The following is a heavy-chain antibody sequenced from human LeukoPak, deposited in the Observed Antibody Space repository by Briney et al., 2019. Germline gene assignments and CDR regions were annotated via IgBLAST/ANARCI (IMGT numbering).Heavy chain of an antibody. V-gene: IGHV3-48*03. J-gene: IGHJ4*02. D-gene: IGHD6-19*01. Sequence: GGSLRLSCAASGFTFSSYEMNWVRQARGKALEWVSKISSSGSAIYYADSVKGRFTISRDNAKSTLYLQMNSLRAEDTAVYYCARGGSLGYWGQGTLVTVSS. CDR3: ARGGSLGY. CDR1: GFTFSSYE. CDR2: ISSSGSAI.